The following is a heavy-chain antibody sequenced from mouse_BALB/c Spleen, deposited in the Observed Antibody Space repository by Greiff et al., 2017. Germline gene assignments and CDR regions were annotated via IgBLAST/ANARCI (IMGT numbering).Heavy chain of an antibody. Sequence: DVKLQESGPGLVKPSQSLSLTCSVTGYSITSGYYWNWIRQFPGNKLEWMGYISYDGSNNYNPSLKNRISITRDTSKNQFFLKLNSVTTEDTATYYCARDGDYDVWFAYWGQGTLVTVSA. CDR2: ISYDGSN. J-gene: IGHJ3*01. D-gene: IGHD2-4*01. CDR3: ARDGDYDVWFAY. V-gene: IGHV3-6*02. CDR1: GYSITSGYY.